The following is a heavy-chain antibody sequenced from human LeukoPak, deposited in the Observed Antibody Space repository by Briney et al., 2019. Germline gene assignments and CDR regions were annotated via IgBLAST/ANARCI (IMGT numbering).Heavy chain of an antibody. CDR1: GFTFNNYA. V-gene: IGHV3-23*01. J-gene: IGHJ1*01. CDR3: AKGVYGSGSYREYFEQ. D-gene: IGHD3-10*01. Sequence: GGSLRLSCTASGFTFNNYAMSWVRQAPGKGLEWGSASSASGDSPYYADSVKGRFTISRDNSKNTLDLQMNSLRVEDTAVYYGAKGVYGSGSYREYFEQWGQGTLVTVSS. CDR2: SSASGDSP.